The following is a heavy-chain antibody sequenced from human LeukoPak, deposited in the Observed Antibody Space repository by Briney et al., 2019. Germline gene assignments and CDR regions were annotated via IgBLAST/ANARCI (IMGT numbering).Heavy chain of an antibody. V-gene: IGHV4-59*01. CDR2: IYSSGST. Sequence: SETLSLTCTVSGGSISSYYWSWIRQPPGKGLEWIGYIYSSGSTNYNPSLKSRVTMSVDTSKKQVSLKLNSVTAADTAVYYCARDMGDSGARDRAFDIWGQGTMVTVSS. CDR1: GGSISSYY. CDR3: ARDMGDSGARDRAFDI. J-gene: IGHJ3*02. D-gene: IGHD5-12*01.